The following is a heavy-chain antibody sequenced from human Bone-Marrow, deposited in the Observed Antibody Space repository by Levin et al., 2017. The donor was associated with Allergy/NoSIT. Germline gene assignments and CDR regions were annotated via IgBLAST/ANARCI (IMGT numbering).Heavy chain of an antibody. Sequence: SCAASGFTFSDYYMSWIRQAPGKGLEWVSYISSSGSTIYYADSVKGRFTISRDNAKTPLYPQMNSLRAEDTAVYYCAGDSQRYSSGFWSAYYYYYGMDVWGQGTTVTVSS. CDR3: AGDSQRYSSGFWSAYYYYYGMDV. J-gene: IGHJ6*02. CDR2: ISSSGSTI. V-gene: IGHV3-11*01. CDR1: GFTFSDYY. D-gene: IGHD3-3*01.